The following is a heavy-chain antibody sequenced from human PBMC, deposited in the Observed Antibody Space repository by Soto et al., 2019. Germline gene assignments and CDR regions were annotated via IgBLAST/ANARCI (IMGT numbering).Heavy chain of an antibody. J-gene: IGHJ4*02. D-gene: IGHD6-19*01. CDR3: AISSRWLFAY. Sequence: ETLSITCTVSGGSISSYYWSWIRQPPGKGLEWIGYIYYSGSTNYNPSLKSRVTISVDTSKNQFSLKLSSVTAADTAVYYCAISSRWLFAYWGQGTPVSVSS. CDR2: IYYSGST. CDR1: GGSISSYY. V-gene: IGHV4-59*01.